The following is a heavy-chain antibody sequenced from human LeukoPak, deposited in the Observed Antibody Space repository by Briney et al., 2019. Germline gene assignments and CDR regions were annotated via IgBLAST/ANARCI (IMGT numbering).Heavy chain of an antibody. V-gene: IGHV3-74*01. CDR2: INSAGNTT. Sequence: GGSLRLSCAASGLTFTRYWMHWVRQAPGKGLVWVSRINSAGNTTDYAESVKGRFSISRDNSKNTLSLQMNNLRVEDTAVYYCARVMRGSSAFDYWGQGTLVTVSS. CDR1: GLTFTRYW. J-gene: IGHJ4*02. D-gene: IGHD3-16*01. CDR3: ARVMRGSSAFDY.